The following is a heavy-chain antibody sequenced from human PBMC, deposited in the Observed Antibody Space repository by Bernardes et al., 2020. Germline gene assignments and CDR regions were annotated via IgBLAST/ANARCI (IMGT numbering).Heavy chain of an antibody. CDR2: VYRNGGI. Sequence: GGSLRLSCAASGFTVNSDYMSWVRQAPGKGLEFVSIVYRNGGIFYADSVKGRFTISRDDSKNTVYVQMNSLRVEDTAVYFCTGHYGYWGQGTLVTVSS. J-gene: IGHJ4*02. D-gene: IGHD3-16*01. CDR1: GFTVNSDY. CDR3: TGHYGY. V-gene: IGHV3-53*01.